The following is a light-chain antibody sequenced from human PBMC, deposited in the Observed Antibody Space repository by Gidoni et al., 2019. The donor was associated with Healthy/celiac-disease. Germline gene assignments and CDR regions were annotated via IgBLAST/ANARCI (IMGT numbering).Light chain of an antibody. J-gene: IGKJ2*01. CDR3: QQYYSTPYT. V-gene: IGKV4-1*01. CDR2: WAS. CDR1: QSVLYSSNTKNY. Sequence: DIVMTQSPDSLAVSLGERAPINCKSSQSVLYSSNTKNYLAWYQQKPGQHPKLLIYWASTRESGVPDRFSGSGSGTDFTLTISSLQAEDVAVYYCQQYYSTPYTFGQGTKLEIK.